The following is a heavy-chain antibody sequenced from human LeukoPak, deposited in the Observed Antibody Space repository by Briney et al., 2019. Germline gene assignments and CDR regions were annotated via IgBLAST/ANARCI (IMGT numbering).Heavy chain of an antibody. CDR3: ARGHPNYYVSFDI. CDR2: IYYSGST. V-gene: IGHV4-39*01. Sequence: SETLSLTCTVSGGAISSSSYYWGWIRQPPGKGLEWIGSIYYSGSTYYNPSLKSRVTISVDTSKNQFSLKLSSVTAADTAVYYCARGHPNYYVSFDIWGQGTMVTVSS. J-gene: IGHJ3*02. CDR1: GGAISSSSYY. D-gene: IGHD3-22*01.